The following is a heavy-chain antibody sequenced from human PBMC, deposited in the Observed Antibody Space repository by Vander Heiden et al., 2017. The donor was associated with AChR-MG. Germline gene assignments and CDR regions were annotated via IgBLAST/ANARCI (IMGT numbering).Heavy chain of an antibody. V-gene: IGHV3-21*01. Sequence: EVQLVESGGGLVKPGGSLRLSCAASGFTFSRYSMNWVRQAPGKGLEWVSSISSSSSYIYYADSVKGRFTISRDNAKNSLYLQMNSLRAEDTAVYYCARIAVTRTHYYYYMDVWGKGTTVTVSS. CDR2: ISSSSSYI. D-gene: IGHD4-17*01. CDR3: ARIAVTRTHYYYYMDV. CDR1: GFTFSRYS. J-gene: IGHJ6*03.